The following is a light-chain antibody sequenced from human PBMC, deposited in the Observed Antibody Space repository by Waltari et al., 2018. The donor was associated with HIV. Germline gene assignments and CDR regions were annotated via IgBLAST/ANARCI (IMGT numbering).Light chain of an antibody. CDR3: SSYAGSNKLV. CDR2: EVT. CDR1: NSDVGGYNY. J-gene: IGLJ2*01. Sequence: SALTQPPPASGSPGQSVTISCTRTNSDVGGYNYVSWYQQHPGNAPKPIIYEVTERPSGVPDRFSGSKSGNTASLTVSGLQAEDEADYYCSSYAGSNKLVFGGGTKLTVV. V-gene: IGLV2-8*01.